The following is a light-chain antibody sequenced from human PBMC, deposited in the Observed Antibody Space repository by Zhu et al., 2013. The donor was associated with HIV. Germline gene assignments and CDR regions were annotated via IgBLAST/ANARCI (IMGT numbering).Light chain of an antibody. CDR3: QQRTNWPRT. CDR2: AAS. V-gene: IGKV1-9*01. J-gene: IGKJ2*02. CDR1: QGIRSN. Sequence: IQLTQSPSSLSASIGDRVTITCRASQGIRSNLAWYQQKLGEAPKLLIYAASTLETGVPSRFSGSGSGTDFTLTISSLQPEDFAVYYCQQRTNWPRTFGQGTNLEIK.